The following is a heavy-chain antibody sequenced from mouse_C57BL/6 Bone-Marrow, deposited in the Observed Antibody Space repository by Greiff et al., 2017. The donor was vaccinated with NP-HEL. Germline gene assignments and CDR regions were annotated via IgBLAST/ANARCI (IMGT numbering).Heavy chain of an antibody. D-gene: IGHD1-1*01. CDR3: ARSTTVVATDAMDY. Sequence: VKLQQPGAELVRPGSSVKLSCKASGYTFTSYWMHWVKQRPIQGLEWIGNIDPSDSETHYNQKFKDKATLTVDKSSSTAYMQLSSLTSEDSAVYYCARSTTVVATDAMDYWGQGTSVTVSS. CDR2: IDPSDSET. V-gene: IGHV1-52*01. CDR1: GYTFTSYW. J-gene: IGHJ4*01.